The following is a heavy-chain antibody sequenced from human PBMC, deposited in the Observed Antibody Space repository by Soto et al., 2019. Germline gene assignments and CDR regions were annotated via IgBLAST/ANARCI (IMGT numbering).Heavy chain of an antibody. V-gene: IGHV6-1*01. CDR1: GDNVSSDTAA. CDR3: ATVYFQVAGTFDP. CDR2: TYFRFKWYT. J-gene: IGHJ5*02. Sequence: QVQLQQSGPGLVRSSQTLSLTCAISGDNVSSDTAAWNWFRQSPSRGLEWLGRTYFRFKWYTDYGASLNSRITLDADSSKNQFSLQLRSVPPDDTAVYFCATVYFQVAGTFDPWGQGTPVIVSS. D-gene: IGHD6-19*01.